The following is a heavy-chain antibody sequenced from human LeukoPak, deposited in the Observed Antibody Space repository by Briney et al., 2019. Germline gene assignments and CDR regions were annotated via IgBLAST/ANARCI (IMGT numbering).Heavy chain of an antibody. Sequence: PGGSLRLSCAASGFTFSSYAMSWVRQAPGKGLEWDSAISGSGGSTYYADSVKGRFTISRDNSKNTLYLQMNSLRAEDTAVYYCAKDLAPVGATHFDYWGQGTLVTVSS. J-gene: IGHJ4*02. CDR3: AKDLAPVGATHFDY. CDR2: ISGSGGST. D-gene: IGHD1-26*01. V-gene: IGHV3-23*01. CDR1: GFTFSSYA.